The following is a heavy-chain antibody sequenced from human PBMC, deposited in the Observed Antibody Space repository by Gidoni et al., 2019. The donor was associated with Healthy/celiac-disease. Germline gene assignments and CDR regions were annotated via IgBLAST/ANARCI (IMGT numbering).Heavy chain of an antibody. D-gene: IGHD6-13*01. V-gene: IGHV3-33*01. CDR1: GFTFSSYG. Sequence: QVQLVESGGGVVQPGRSLRLSCAASGFTFSSYGMHWVRQAPGKGLEWVAVRWYDGSNKYYADSVKGRFTISRDNSKNTLYLQMNSLRAEDTAVYYCARGGLQQLGPYYYYGMDVWGQGTTVTVSS. CDR2: RWYDGSNK. CDR3: ARGGLQQLGPYYYYGMDV. J-gene: IGHJ6*02.